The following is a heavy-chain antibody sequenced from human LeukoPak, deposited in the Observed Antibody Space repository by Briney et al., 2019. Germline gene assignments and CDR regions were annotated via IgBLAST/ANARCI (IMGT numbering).Heavy chain of an antibody. CDR3: ARIVGIASRGYFDY. D-gene: IGHD3-10*01. CDR1: GSTLSRYA. Sequence: SVKVSCKASGSTLSRYAISWVRQAPGQGPEWMGGIIPIFGTTNYARKFQGRVTITADESTSTAYMELSSLRSEDTAVYYCARIVGIASRGYFDYWGQGTLVTVSS. V-gene: IGHV1-69*13. J-gene: IGHJ4*02. CDR2: IIPIFGTT.